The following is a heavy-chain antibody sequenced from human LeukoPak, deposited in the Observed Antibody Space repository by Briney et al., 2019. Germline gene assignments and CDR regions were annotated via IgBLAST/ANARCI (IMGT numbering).Heavy chain of an antibody. V-gene: IGHV3-66*01. D-gene: IGHD3-22*01. CDR1: GFTVSSNY. CDR2: IYSGGST. Sequence: GGSLRLSRAASGFTVSSNYMSWVRQAPGKGLEWVSVIYSGGSTYYADSVKGRFTISRDNSKNTLYLQMNSLRAEDTAVYYCARSAAPRRYYYDSSGYYYYDYWGQGTLVTVSS. CDR3: ARSAAPRRYYYDSSGYYYYDY. J-gene: IGHJ4*02.